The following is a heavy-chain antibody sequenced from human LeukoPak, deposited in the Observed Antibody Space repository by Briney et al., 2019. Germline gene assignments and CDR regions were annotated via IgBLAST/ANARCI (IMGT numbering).Heavy chain of an antibody. CDR2: INHSGST. D-gene: IGHD1-26*01. CDR1: GGSFSGYY. V-gene: IGHV4-34*01. J-gene: IGHJ4*02. Sequence: SETLSLTCAVYGGSFSGYYWSWIRQPPWKGLEWIGEINHSGSTNYNPSLKSRVTISVDKSKNQFSLKLSSVTAADTAVYYCARGHHDSGQFDYWGQGTLVTVSS. CDR3: ARGHHDSGQFDY.